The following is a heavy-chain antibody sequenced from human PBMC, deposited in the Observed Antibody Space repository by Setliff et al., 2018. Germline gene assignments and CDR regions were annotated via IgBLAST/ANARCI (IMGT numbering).Heavy chain of an antibody. D-gene: IGHD6-19*01. CDR3: VRDGRAEPAET. V-gene: IGHV5-51*01. J-gene: IGHJ5*02. CDR2: IYPGDSDT. CDR1: GYTFSDYW. Sequence: PGESLKISCRGSGYTFSDYWIGWVRQMPGKGLEWMGIIYPGDSDTRYSPSFQGQVTISADKSISTAYLQWSSLKASDTAMYYCVRDGRAEPAETWGQGTLVTVSS.